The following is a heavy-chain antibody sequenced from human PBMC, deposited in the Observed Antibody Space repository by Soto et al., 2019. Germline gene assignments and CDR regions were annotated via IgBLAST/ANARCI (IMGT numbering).Heavy chain of an antibody. J-gene: IGHJ6*02. Sequence: GGSLRLSCAASGFTFSNYDMHWVRQAQGEGLEWVSGIGAASDTYYPVSVQGRFTVSRDNAKKSLYLQMNSLRAGDTAVYYCAREETAWPLAYGLDVWGQGTTVTVSS. V-gene: IGHV3-13*01. CDR1: GFTFSNYD. D-gene: IGHD2-21*02. CDR3: AREETAWPLAYGLDV. CDR2: IGAASDT.